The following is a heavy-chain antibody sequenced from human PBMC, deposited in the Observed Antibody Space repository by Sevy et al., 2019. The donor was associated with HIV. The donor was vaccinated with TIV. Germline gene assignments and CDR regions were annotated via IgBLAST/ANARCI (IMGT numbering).Heavy chain of an antibody. Sequence: GGSLRLSCAASGFSISSFWMNWVHQTPGKGLEWLANINQDGSKRYFVDSVKGRFTISRDNAKNSVYLQLHSLRVEDTAVYYCVRAVGGVDANWGQGTLVTVSS. J-gene: IGHJ4*02. CDR3: VRAVGGVDAN. CDR1: GFSISSFW. D-gene: IGHD3-16*01. V-gene: IGHV3-7*03. CDR2: INQDGSKR.